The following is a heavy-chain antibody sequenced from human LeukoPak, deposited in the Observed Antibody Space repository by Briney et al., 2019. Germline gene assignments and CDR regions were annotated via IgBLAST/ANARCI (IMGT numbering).Heavy chain of an antibody. CDR2: IRYDGSNK. D-gene: IGHD6-13*01. V-gene: IGHV3-33*01. CDR3: ARSSWTSSYYFDY. CDR1: GFTFSSYG. Sequence: HPGGSLRLSCAASGFTFSSYGMHWVRQAPGKGLEWVAVIRYDGSNKYYADSVKGRFTISRDNSKNTLYLQMNSLRAEDTAVYYCARSSWTSSYYFDYWGQGTLVTVSS. J-gene: IGHJ4*02.